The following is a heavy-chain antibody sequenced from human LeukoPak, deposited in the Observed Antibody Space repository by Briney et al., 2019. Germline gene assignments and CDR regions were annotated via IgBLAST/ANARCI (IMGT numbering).Heavy chain of an antibody. Sequence: SETLSLTCTVSGGSISSSTYYWGWIRQPPGKGLEWIGSIYYSGSTYYNPSLKSRVTISVDTSKNQFSLKLSSVTAADTAVYYCARGYCTNGVCYTSHYYYYYMDVWGKGTTVTVSS. V-gene: IGHV4-39*07. J-gene: IGHJ6*03. CDR3: ARGYCTNGVCYTSHYYYYYMDV. D-gene: IGHD2-8*01. CDR1: GGSISSSTYY. CDR2: IYYSGST.